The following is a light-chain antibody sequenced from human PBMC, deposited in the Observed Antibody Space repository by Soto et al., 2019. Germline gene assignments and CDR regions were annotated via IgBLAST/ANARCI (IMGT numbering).Light chain of an antibody. CDR3: SSYTRSTTFV. CDR1: SSDVGGYNY. Sequence: QSALTQPASVSGSPGQSIAISFTGTSSDVGGYNYVSWYQHLPRKAPRLVIYEVSNRPSGVSNRFSASKSGNTASLTISGLQPEDEADYYCSSYTRSTTFVFGTGTKLTVL. J-gene: IGLJ1*01. V-gene: IGLV2-14*01. CDR2: EVS.